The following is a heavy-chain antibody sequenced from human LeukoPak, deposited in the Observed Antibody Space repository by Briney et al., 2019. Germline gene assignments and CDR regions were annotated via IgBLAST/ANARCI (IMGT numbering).Heavy chain of an antibody. Sequence: GGSLRLSCAASGFTFSSYAMSWVRQAPGKGLEWVSAISGSGGSTYYADSVKGRFTISRDNSKNTLYLQMNSLRAEDTAVYYCAKTQGPSIAARHQTRTDYWGQGTLVTVS. D-gene: IGHD6-6*01. J-gene: IGHJ4*02. CDR2: ISGSGGST. CDR1: GFTFSSYA. V-gene: IGHV3-23*01. CDR3: AKTQGPSIAARHQTRTDY.